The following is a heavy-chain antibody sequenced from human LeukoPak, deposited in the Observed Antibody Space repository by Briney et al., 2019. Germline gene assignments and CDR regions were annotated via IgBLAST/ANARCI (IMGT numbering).Heavy chain of an antibody. CDR2: ISRSSGTI. V-gene: IGHV3-48*04. J-gene: IGHJ3*02. Sequence: PGGSLRLSCAASGFTFSSYKMTWVRQAPGKGLERVQYISRSSGTIYYADSVKGRFTISRDNAKTSLYLQMNSLRAEDTAAYYCAKDFIAARLDAFDIWGQGTMVTVSS. CDR3: AKDFIAARLDAFDI. CDR1: GFTFSSYK. D-gene: IGHD6-6*01.